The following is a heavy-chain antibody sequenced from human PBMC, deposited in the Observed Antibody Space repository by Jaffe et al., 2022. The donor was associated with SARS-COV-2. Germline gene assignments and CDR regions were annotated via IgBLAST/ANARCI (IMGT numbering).Heavy chain of an antibody. V-gene: IGHV4-31*03. CDR3: ARARGVDYDFWSGYHSHDAFDI. J-gene: IGHJ3*02. CDR2: IYYSGST. CDR1: GGSISSGGYY. D-gene: IGHD3-3*01. Sequence: QVQLQESGPGLVKPSQTLSLTCTVSGGSISSGGYYWSWIRQHPGKGLEWIGYIYYSGSTYYNPSLKSRVTISVDTSKNQFSLKLSSVTAADTAVYYCARARGVDYDFWSGYHSHDAFDIWGQGTMVTVSS.